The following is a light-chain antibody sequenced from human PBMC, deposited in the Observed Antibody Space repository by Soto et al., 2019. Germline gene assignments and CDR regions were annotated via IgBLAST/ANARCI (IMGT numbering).Light chain of an antibody. V-gene: IGKV1-5*01. J-gene: IGKJ1*01. CDR3: QQYHSYPCT. CDR2: DAS. Sequence: DIQMTQSPSTLSASVGDRVTNTCRASQSISSWLAWYQQKPGKAPKLLIYDASSLESGVPSRFSGSGSGTELTLTISSLQPDDFATYYCQQYHSYPCTFGQGTKVEIK. CDR1: QSISSW.